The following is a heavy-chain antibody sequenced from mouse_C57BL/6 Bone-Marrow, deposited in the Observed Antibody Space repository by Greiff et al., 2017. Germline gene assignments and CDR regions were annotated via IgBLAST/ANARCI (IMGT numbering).Heavy chain of an antibody. V-gene: IGHV1-64*01. CDR3: ARSFFTTVDY. D-gene: IGHD1-1*01. CDR1: GYTFTSYW. J-gene: IGHJ2*01. CDR2: IHPNSGST. Sequence: QVQLQQPGAELVKPGASVTLSCKASGYTFTSYWMHWVKQRPGQGLEWMGMIHPNSGSTNYNEKFKSKATLTVDKSSSTAYMQLSSLTSEDSAVYYCARSFFTTVDYWGQGTTLTVSS.